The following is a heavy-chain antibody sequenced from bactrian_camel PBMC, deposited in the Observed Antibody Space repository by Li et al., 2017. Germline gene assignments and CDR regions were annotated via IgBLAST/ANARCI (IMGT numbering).Heavy chain of an antibody. V-gene: IGHV3S40*01. CDR3: VREQKSGDYAPAFGY. CDR1: GFTFSSYA. CDR2: INSGGGST. J-gene: IGHJ6*01. D-gene: IGHD4*01. Sequence: VQLVESGGGLVQPGGSLRLSCAASGFTFSSYAMFWVRQAPGKGLEWVSAINSGGGSTYYADSLKGRFTISRDNAKNTVYLQMNSLKPEDTAVYYCVREQKSGDYAPAFGYWGQGTQVTVS.